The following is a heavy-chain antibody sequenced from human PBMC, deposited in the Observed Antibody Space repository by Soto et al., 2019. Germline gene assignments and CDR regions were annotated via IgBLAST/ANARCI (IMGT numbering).Heavy chain of an antibody. CDR2: ISDTGAST. D-gene: IGHD6-19*01. CDR1: GFTFKESA. V-gene: IGHV3-23*01. CDR3: AKGRGSGWAWYFDN. J-gene: IGHJ4*02. Sequence: EVRLLEAGGGLKQPGGSLRLSCAASGFTFKESAMNWVRQAPGKGLEWVASISDTGASTWYAGSVRGRLSTSRDNSKNTLYLRMNSLRGEDTAVYYCAKGRGSGWAWYFDNWGQGTLVTVSS.